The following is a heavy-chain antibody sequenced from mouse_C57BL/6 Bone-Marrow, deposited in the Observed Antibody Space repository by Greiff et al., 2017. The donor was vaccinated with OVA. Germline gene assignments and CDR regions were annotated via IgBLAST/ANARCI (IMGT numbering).Heavy chain of an antibody. D-gene: IGHD1-1*01. CDR1: GYTFTSYW. J-gene: IGHJ3*01. Sequence: QVHVKQPGAELVKPGASVKLSCKASGYTFTSYWMHWVKQRPGRGLEWIGRIDPNSGGTKYNEKFKSKATLTVDKPSSTAYMQLSSLTSEDSAVYYWASGYYGSAWFAYWGQGTLVTVSA. CDR2: IDPNSGGT. V-gene: IGHV1-72*01. CDR3: ASGYYGSAWFAY.